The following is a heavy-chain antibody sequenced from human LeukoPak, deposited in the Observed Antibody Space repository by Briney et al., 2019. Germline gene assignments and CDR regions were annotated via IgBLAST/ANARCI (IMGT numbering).Heavy chain of an antibody. V-gene: IGHV1-69*04. Sequence: ASVKVSCKASGGTFSSYAISWVRQAPGQGLEWMGRIIPILGIANYAQKFQGRVTITADKSTSTAYMELSSLRSDDTAVYYCARGSTSPWYYYYYMDVWGKGTTVTVSS. CDR1: GGTFSSYA. J-gene: IGHJ6*03. D-gene: IGHD2-2*01. CDR3: ARGSTSPWYYYYYMDV. CDR2: IIPILGIA.